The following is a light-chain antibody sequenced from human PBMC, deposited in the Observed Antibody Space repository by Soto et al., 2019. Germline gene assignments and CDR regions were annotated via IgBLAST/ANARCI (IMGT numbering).Light chain of an antibody. V-gene: IGLV2-14*03. CDR1: SSDVGAYGF. Sequence: QSVLTQPASVSGSPGQSIAISCTGTSSDVGAYGFVSWYQQHPDKAPKLMIHEVSHRPSGVSYRFSGSKSVNTATLTISGLQAEDEADYYCSSYTTSSTRVFGTRTKVTVL. CDR2: EVS. CDR3: SSYTTSSTRV. J-gene: IGLJ1*01.